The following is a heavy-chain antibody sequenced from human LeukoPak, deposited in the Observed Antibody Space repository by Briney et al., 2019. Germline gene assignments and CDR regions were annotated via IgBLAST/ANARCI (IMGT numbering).Heavy chain of an antibody. CDR3: ARVSGYSGYYDY. CDR1: GFTFSSYW. D-gene: IGHD5-12*01. V-gene: IGHV3-7*03. CDR2: IKQDGSEK. Sequence: PGGSLRLSCAASGFTFSSYWMSCVRQAPGKGLEWVANIKQDGSEKYYVDSVKGRFTISRDNAKNSLYLQMTSLRAEGTAVYYCARVSGYSGYYDYWGQGTLVTVSS. J-gene: IGHJ4*02.